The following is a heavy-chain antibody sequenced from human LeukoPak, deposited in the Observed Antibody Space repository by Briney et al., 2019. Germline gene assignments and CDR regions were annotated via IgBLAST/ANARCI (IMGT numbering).Heavy chain of an antibody. D-gene: IGHD6-19*01. CDR3: ARGRIAVAVKFDY. CDR1: RFTFSSYS. V-gene: IGHV3-21*01. Sequence: PGGSLRLSCAASRFTFSSYSMNWVRQAPGKGLEWVSSISSSGSYIYYADSVKGRFTISRDNAKNSLYLQMDSLRAEDTAVYHCARGRIAVAVKFDYWGQGTLVTVSS. CDR2: ISSSGSYI. J-gene: IGHJ4*02.